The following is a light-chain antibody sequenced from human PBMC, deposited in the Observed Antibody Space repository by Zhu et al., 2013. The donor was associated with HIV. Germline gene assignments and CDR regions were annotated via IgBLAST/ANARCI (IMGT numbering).Light chain of an antibody. CDR1: SSDVGTNNF. CDR2: DVR. J-gene: IGLJ3*02. Sequence: QSALTQPRSASGSPGQSVTISCTGSSSDVGTNNFVSWYQQHPGKAPKLVIYDVRERPSGVPDRFSGSKSGNTASLTISGLQADDEADYYCCSHAGSFTWVFGGGTTLTVL. V-gene: IGLV2-11*01. CDR3: CSHAGSFTWV.